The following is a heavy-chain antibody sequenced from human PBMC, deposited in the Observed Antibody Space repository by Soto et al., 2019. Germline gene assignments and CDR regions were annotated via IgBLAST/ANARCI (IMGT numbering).Heavy chain of an antibody. D-gene: IGHD6-19*01. J-gene: IGHJ4*02. V-gene: IGHV1-69*13. CDR2: IIPIFGTA. Sequence: SVKVSCKASGGTFSSYAISWVRQAPGQGLEWMGGIIPIFGTANYAQKFQGRVTITADESTSTAYMELSSLRSEDTAVYYCARVGGLSSGIDYWGQGTLVTVSS. CDR1: GGTFSSYA. CDR3: ARVGGLSSGIDY.